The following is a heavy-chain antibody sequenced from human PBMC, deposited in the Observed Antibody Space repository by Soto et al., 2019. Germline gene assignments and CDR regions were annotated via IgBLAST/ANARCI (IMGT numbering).Heavy chain of an antibody. J-gene: IGHJ2*01. D-gene: IGHD4-17*01. V-gene: IGHV3-13*01. CDR1: GFTFSSYD. CDR3: ARGSMTTVTPHWYFDL. Sequence: EVQLVESGGGLVQPGGYLRLSCAASGFTFSSYDMHWVRQATGKGLEWVSAIGTAGDTYYPGSVKGRFTISRENAKNSLYLQMNSLRAGDTAVYYCARGSMTTVTPHWYFDLWGRGTLVTVSS. CDR2: IGTAGDT.